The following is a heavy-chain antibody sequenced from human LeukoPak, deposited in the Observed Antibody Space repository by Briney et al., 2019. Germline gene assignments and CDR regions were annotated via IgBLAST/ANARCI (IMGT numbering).Heavy chain of an antibody. CDR1: GYTFTSYY. CDR2: INPSGGST. D-gene: IGHD1-26*01. V-gene: IGHV1-46*01. J-gene: IGHJ5*02. CDR3: ARDYSGEWEQLTGWWFDP. Sequence: VASVKVSRKASGYTFTSYYMHWVRQAPGQGLEWMGIINPSGGSTSYAQKFQGRLTVTRDMSTRTVYMELSDLRPEDTAVYYCARDYSGEWEQLTGWWFDPWGQGTLVIVSS.